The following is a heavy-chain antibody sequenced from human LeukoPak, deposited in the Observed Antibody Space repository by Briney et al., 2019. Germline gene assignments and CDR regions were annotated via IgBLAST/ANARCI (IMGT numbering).Heavy chain of an antibody. CDR1: GFTFISYD. J-gene: IGHJ4*02. CDR2: IGIAGDT. CDR3: ARGGDRDY. V-gene: IGHV3-13*04. Sequence: GGSLRLSCAASGFTFISYDMHWVRQVTGKRLEWVSAIGIAGDTYYLDSVKGRFTISRENAKNSLYLQMNSLRAGDTAVYYCARGGDRDYWGQGTLVTVSS.